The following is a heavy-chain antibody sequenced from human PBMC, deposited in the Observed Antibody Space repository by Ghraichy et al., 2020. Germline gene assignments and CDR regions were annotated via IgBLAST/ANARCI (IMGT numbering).Heavy chain of an antibody. CDR3: VKDNKAFAFDI. D-gene: IGHD2/OR15-2a*01. J-gene: IGHJ3*02. Sequence: GGSLRLSCAASGFTFRSYGMHWVRQTPGKGLEWVSYIPHDGSNKYYVESVKGRFTISRDNSKNTLYLQMNSLRAEDTAVYYCVKDNKAFAFDIWGQGTMVTVSS. CDR1: GFTFRSYG. CDR2: IPHDGSNK. V-gene: IGHV3-30*02.